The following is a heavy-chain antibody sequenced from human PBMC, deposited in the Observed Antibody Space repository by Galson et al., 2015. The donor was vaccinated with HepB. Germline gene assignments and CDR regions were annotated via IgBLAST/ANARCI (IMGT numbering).Heavy chain of an antibody. CDR1: GFTFSTYG. V-gene: IGHV3-33*08. CDR3: VIESNSGWSFDY. CDR2: FWHDGSSE. D-gene: IGHD6-19*01. Sequence: SLRLSCAVSGFTFSTYGMHWVRQAPGKGLEWVAVFWHDGSSEDYADSVKGRFTISRDNSKNTLYLQMNSLEADDTAVYYCVIESNSGWSFDYWGQGTLVTVSS. J-gene: IGHJ4*02.